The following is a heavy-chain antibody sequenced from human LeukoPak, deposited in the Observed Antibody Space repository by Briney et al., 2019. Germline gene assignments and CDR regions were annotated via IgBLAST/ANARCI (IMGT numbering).Heavy chain of an antibody. CDR2: IYHSGST. V-gene: IGHV4-39*07. CDR3: AREPPEGDNWFDP. J-gene: IGHJ5*02. D-gene: IGHD3-16*01. Sequence: SETLSLTCTVSGGSISSSSYYWGWIRQPPGKGLEWIGSIYHSGSTNYNPSLKSRVAISVDTSKNQFSLRLTSVTAADTAVYYCAREPPEGDNWFDPWGQGTLVTVSS. CDR1: GGSISSSSYY.